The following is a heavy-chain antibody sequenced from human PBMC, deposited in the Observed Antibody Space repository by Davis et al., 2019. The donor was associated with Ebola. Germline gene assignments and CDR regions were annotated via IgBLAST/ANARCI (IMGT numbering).Heavy chain of an antibody. V-gene: IGHV3-23*01. D-gene: IGHD5-12*01. CDR2: ISGSGGST. CDR1: VITFSSYA. Sequence: GGSLRLSCADSVITFSSYAMTWVRQAPGKGLEWVSAISGSGGSTYYAGSVKGRFTISRDNSKKTLYLQMNSLRAEDTAVYYCASTLGYSGRVDYWGQGTLVIVSS. CDR3: ASTLGYSGRVDY. J-gene: IGHJ4*02.